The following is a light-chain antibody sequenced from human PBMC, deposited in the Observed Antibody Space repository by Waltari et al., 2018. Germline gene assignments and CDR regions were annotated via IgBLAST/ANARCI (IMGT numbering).Light chain of an antibody. J-gene: IGLJ1*01. CDR1: IRDVGNYNY. CDR2: EVT. V-gene: IGLV2-11*01. CDR3: CSYAGRYTFV. Sequence: QSALTQPRSVSGSPGQSVTIPCTATIRDVGNYNYVSWYQQHPGKAPKLIIYEVTKRPSGVPDRLSGSKSGNTASLTISGLQAEDEADYYCCSYAGRYTFVFGTGTKVTVL.